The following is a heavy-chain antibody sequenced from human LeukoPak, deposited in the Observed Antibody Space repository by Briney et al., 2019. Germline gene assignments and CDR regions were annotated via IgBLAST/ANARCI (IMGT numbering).Heavy chain of an antibody. D-gene: IGHD3-22*01. CDR2: ISGSGGST. J-gene: IGHJ4*02. CDR3: AKDIDSSGYYGTLNY. V-gene: IGHV3-23*01. Sequence: PGGSLRLSCAASGFTFSSYAMSWVRQAPGKGLEWVSAISGSGGSTYYADSVKGRFTTSRDNSKKTLYLQMNSLRAEDTAVYYCAKDIDSSGYYGTLNYWGQGTLVTVSS. CDR1: GFTFSSYA.